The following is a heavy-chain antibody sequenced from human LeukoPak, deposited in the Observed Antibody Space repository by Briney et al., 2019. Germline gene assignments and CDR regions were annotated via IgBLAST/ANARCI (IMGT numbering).Heavy chain of an antibody. J-gene: IGHJ4*02. Sequence: GSVRLSCAASGFIFSSYAMSWVRQAPGRGLEWVSFIRGSGGSTYYADSVKGRFTISRDNSRNTLYLQMNSLRAEDTAVYYCAKDIAADGASYFDYWGQGTLVSVSS. D-gene: IGHD6-13*01. CDR2: IRGSGGST. V-gene: IGHV3-23*01. CDR1: GFIFSSYA. CDR3: AKDIAADGASYFDY.